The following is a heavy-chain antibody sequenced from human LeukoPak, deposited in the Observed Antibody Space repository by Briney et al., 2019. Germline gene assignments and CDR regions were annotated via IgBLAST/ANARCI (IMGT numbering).Heavy chain of an antibody. CDR1: GFTFSSYG. V-gene: IGHV3-30*02. Sequence: PGGSLRLSCAASGFTFSSYGMHWVRQAPGKGLEWVAFIRYDGSNKYYADSVKGRFTISRDNSKNTLYLQMNSLRAEDTAVYYCAKRRVYCTNGVCEGAHYFDYWGQGTLVTVSS. CDR3: AKRRVYCTNGVCEGAHYFDY. D-gene: IGHD2-8*01. CDR2: IRYDGSNK. J-gene: IGHJ4*02.